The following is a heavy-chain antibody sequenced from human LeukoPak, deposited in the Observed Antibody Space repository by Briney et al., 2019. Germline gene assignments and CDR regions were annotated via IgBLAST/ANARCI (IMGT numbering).Heavy chain of an antibody. CDR1: GGSISSSSYY. V-gene: IGHV4-39*07. Sequence: PSETLSLTCTVSGGSISSSSYYWGWIRQPPGKGLEWIGSIYYSGSTYYNPSLKSRVTISVDTSKNQFSLKLSSVTAADTAVYYCARDVSGSYRLVDYYYMDVWGKGTTVTVSS. CDR3: ARDVSGSYRLVDYYYMDV. CDR2: IYYSGST. D-gene: IGHD1-26*01. J-gene: IGHJ6*03.